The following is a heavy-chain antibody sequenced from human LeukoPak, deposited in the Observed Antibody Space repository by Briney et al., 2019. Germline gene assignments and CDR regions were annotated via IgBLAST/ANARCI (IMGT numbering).Heavy chain of an antibody. D-gene: IGHD3-10*01. Sequence: SVKVSCKASGGTFSSYAISWVRQAPGQGLEWMGRIIPILGIANYAQKFQGRVTITADKSTSTAYMELSSLRSEGTAVYYCARDSPGSGLQFDYWGQGTLVTVSS. CDR2: IIPILGIA. V-gene: IGHV1-69*04. J-gene: IGHJ4*02. CDR3: ARDSPGSGLQFDY. CDR1: GGTFSSYA.